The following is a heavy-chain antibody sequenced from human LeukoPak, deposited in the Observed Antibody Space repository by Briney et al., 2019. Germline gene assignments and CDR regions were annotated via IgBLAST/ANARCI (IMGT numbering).Heavy chain of an antibody. J-gene: IGHJ6*04. Sequence: ASVKVSCKASGRTNNKFGVTWVRQAPGQGLQWIGWISSDNGIPRYADKFQDRVTVSADTSTTTAYIEMRSLTYDDTAVYFCANVAKGRFFFYHMDVWGKGTTVTVSS. D-gene: IGHD2-2*01. V-gene: IGHV1-18*01. CDR2: ISSDNGIP. CDR3: ANVAKGRFFFYHMDV. CDR1: GRTNNKFG.